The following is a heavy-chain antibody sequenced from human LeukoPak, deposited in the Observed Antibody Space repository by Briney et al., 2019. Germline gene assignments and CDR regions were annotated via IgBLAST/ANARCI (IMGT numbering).Heavy chain of an antibody. Sequence: SETLSLTCAAYGGSFSGYYWSWIRQPPGKGLEWIGEINHSGSTNYNPSLKSRVTISVDTSKNQFSLKLSSVTAADTAVYYCASSTYYYDSSGYTGWAFDIWGQGTMVTVSS. CDR2: INHSGST. CDR3: ASSTYYYDSSGYTGWAFDI. J-gene: IGHJ3*02. V-gene: IGHV4-34*01. D-gene: IGHD3-22*01. CDR1: GGSFSGYY.